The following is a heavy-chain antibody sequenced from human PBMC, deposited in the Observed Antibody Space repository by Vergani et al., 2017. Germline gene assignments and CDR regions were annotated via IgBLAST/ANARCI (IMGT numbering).Heavy chain of an antibody. J-gene: IGHJ4*02. CDR3: ARDRGSGGYYDFDY. Sequence: QVQLQESGPGRVKPSQTLSLTCTVSGGSISSGDYYWSWIRQPPGKGLEWIGYIYYSGSTYYNPSLESRVTISVDTSKYQFYLMLSSVTAADTAVYYCARDRGSGGYYDFDYWGQGTLVTVSS. CDR2: IYYSGST. CDR1: GGSISSGDYY. D-gene: IGHD1-26*01. V-gene: IGHV4-30-4*08.